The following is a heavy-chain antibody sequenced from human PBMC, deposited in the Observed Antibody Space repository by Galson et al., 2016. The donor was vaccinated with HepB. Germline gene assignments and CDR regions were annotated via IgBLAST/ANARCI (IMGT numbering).Heavy chain of an antibody. CDR3: ARVGIFTGEYYDTSGALGY. V-gene: IGHV4-34*01. D-gene: IGHD3-22*01. J-gene: IGHJ4*02. Sequence: TLSLTCAPYGGSFSDFHWTWIRQPPGKGLEWIGEINHSGRTNYNPSLKSRVTISMDTSKNQFSLKLSSVTAADTAVYYCARVGIFTGEYYDTSGALGYWGQGTLVTVSS. CDR2: INHSGRT. CDR1: GGSFSDFH.